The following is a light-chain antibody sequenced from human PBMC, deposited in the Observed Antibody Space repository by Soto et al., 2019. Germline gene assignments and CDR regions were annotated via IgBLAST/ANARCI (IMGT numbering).Light chain of an antibody. Sequence: QSALTQPASVSGSPGQSITISCTGTSSGVGGYNYVSWYQQHPGKVPKLMIYDVTNRPSGVSNRFSGSKSGNTASLTISGLQAEDEGDYYCSAYTSSTTVVFGGGTKVTVL. V-gene: IGLV2-14*01. J-gene: IGLJ2*01. CDR1: SSGVGGYNY. CDR3: SAYTSSTTVV. CDR2: DVT.